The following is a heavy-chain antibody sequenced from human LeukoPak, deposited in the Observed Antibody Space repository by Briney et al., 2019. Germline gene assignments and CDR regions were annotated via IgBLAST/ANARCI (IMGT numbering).Heavy chain of an antibody. CDR1: GGSISSGGYY. CDR2: IYYSGST. Sequence: SETLSLTCTVSGGSISSGGYYWSWIRQHPGKGLEWIGYIYYSGSTNYNPSLKSRVTMSVDTSKNQFSLKLSSVTAADTAVYYCARDFGFGSVTKPFDPWGQGTLVTVSS. V-gene: IGHV4-61*08. CDR3: ARDFGFGSVTKPFDP. D-gene: IGHD4-17*01. J-gene: IGHJ5*02.